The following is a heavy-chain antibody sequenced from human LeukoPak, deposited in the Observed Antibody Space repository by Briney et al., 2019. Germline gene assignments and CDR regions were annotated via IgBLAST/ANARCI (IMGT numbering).Heavy chain of an antibody. CDR2: ISRSGSTT. J-gene: IGHJ4*02. Sequence: GGSLRLSCAVSGFTFSSYEMNWVRQAPGKGLERVSYISRSGSTTYYADSVKGRFTISRDNANNSLFLEMNSLRAEDTAVYYCARALAYPDYWGQGTLVTASS. CDR3: ARALAYPDY. D-gene: IGHD3-16*01. CDR1: GFTFSSYE. V-gene: IGHV3-48*03.